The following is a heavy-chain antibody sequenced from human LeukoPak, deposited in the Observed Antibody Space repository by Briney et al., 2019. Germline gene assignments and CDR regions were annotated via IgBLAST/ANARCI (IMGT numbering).Heavy chain of an antibody. CDR3: VKGDISRYTFLGDC. V-gene: IGHV3-23*01. Sequence: GGSLRLSCAAPGFGFSNYAMSWVRQAPGRGLEWVSTISGGGSSTYYADSVKGRFTISRDNSKNFLSLQMNSLRVEDAAVYYCVKGDISRYTFLGDCWGQGTLVTVSS. D-gene: IGHD1-14*01. CDR2: ISGGGSST. J-gene: IGHJ4*02. CDR1: GFGFSNYA.